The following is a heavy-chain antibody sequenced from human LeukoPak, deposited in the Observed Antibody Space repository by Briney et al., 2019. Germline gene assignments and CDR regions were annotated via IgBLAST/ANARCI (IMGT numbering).Heavy chain of an antibody. CDR1: GYTFTGYY. CDR2: NHPNSGGT. Sequence: ASVKVSCKASGYTFTGYYMHWVRQAPGQGLELMGWNHPNSGGTHYAQKSQGRVTMNRDTSISTAYMELSRLRSDDTAVYYCATTYSSSFWYFQHWGQGTLVTVSS. J-gene: IGHJ1*01. CDR3: ATTYSSSFWYFQH. D-gene: IGHD6-13*01. V-gene: IGHV1-2*02.